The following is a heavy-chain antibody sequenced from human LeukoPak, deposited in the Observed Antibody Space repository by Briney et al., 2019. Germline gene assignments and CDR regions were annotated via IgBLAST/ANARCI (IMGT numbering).Heavy chain of an antibody. V-gene: IGHV5-51*01. CDR2: IYPDDSDT. CDR3: ASRWGTSDGFDI. CDR1: GYSFATYW. Sequence: GESLKISCKGSGYSFATYWNAWVRQMPGKGLEWMGIIYPDDSDTRYSPSFQGQVTISADKSISTAYLQWSSLKASDTAMYYCASRWGTSDGFDIWGQGTMVTVSS. D-gene: IGHD3-16*01. J-gene: IGHJ3*02.